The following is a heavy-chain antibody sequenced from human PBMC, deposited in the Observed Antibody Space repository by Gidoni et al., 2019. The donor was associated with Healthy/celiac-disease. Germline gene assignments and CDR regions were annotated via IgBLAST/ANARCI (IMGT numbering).Heavy chain of an antibody. CDR3: ARDVEGADTAMVYFDY. Sequence: QVQLVQSGAEGKKPGASVKVSCKSSGYTFTSYGISWVRQAPGQGLEWMGWISAYNGNTNYAQKLQGRVTMTTDTSTSTAYMELRSLRSDDTAVYYCARDVEGADTAMVYFDYWGQGTLVTVSS. D-gene: IGHD5-18*01. CDR1: GYTFTSYG. CDR2: ISAYNGNT. V-gene: IGHV1-18*01. J-gene: IGHJ4*02.